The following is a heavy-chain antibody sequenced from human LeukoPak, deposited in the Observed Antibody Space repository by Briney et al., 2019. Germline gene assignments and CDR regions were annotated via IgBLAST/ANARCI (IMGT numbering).Heavy chain of an antibody. CDR3: AKIRPPAYDI. D-gene: IGHD3-3*02. Sequence: GGSLRLSCAASGFTVSSNYMSWVRQAPGKGLEWVSVIYSGGSTYYADSVKGRFTISRDNSKNTLYLQMNSLRAEGTAVYYCAKIRPPAYDIWGQGTMVTVSS. CDR1: GFTVSSNY. J-gene: IGHJ3*02. CDR2: IYSGGST. V-gene: IGHV3-53*01.